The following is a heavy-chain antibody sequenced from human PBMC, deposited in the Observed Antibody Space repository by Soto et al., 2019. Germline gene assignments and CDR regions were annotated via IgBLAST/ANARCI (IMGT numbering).Heavy chain of an antibody. D-gene: IGHD2-15*01. J-gene: IGHJ6*03. CDR2: ISSSSSYI. V-gene: IGHV3-21*01. CDR3: ARDAGDIVVVVAATHYYYYMDV. CDR1: GFTFSSYS. Sequence: GGSLRLSCAASGFTFSSYSMNWVRQAPGKGLEWVSSISSSSSYIYYADSVKGRFTISRDNAKNSLYLQMNSLRAEDTAVYYCARDAGDIVVVVAATHYYYYMDVWGKGTTVTVSS.